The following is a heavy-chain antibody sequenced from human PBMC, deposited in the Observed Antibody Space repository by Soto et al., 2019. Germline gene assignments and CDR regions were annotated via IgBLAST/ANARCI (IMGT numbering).Heavy chain of an antibody. J-gene: IGHJ3*02. V-gene: IGHV1-18*01. D-gene: IGHD1-26*01. CDR1: GYTFSSYD. CDR2: ITTYNGKT. CDR3: ARDGTRRAFDI. Sequence: QVQLVQSGAEVKKPGASVKVSCKASGYTFSSYDINWVRQAPGQGLEWMGWITTYNGKTNYAQKVQGRVTMTTDTSTSTVYMDVRSLRSDDTAVYYCARDGTRRAFDIWGQGTMVTVSS.